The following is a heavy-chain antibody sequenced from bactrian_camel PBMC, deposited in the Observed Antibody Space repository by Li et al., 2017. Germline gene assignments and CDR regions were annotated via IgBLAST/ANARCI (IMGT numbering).Heavy chain of an antibody. CDR3: AARQPCRVWLGYEDPGEYNI. J-gene: IGHJ4*01. CDR1: GITFSRHD. V-gene: IGHV3S6*01. D-gene: IGHD5*01. Sequence: HVQLVESGGGLVQPGGSLRLSCVASGITFSRHDMSWVRQAPGKEVEWVAGITSLPSLFRAASYADSVKGRFAISEDKAKNVLYLQMNNLQPEDTAMYYCAARQPCRVWLGYEDPGEYNIWGQGTQVTVS. CDR2: ITSLPSLFRAA.